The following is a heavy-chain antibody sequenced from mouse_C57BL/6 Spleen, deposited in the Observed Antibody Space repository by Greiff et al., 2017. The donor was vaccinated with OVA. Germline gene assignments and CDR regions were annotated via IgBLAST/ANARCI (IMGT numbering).Heavy chain of an antibody. V-gene: IGHV2-2*01. J-gene: IGHJ4*01. CDR2: IWRGGST. CDR3: ARKGSYDGPMDY. CDR1: GFSLTSYG. D-gene: IGHD2-3*01. Sequence: QVQLQQSGPGLVQPSQSLSITCTVSGFSLTSYGVHWVRQSPGKGLEWLGVIWRGGSTDYNAALISRLSLTQDNSKSQVFFKMNSREADDTAIYYRARKGSYDGPMDYWGQGTSVTVSS.